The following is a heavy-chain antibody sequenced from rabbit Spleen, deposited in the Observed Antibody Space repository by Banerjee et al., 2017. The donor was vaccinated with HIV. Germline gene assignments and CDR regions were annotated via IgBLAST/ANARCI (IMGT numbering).Heavy chain of an antibody. CDR1: GFDISSTYW. CDR3: VRDLGYDDYSEKGYFNL. Sequence: EESGGGLVKPGASLTLTCTASGFDISSTYWICWVRQAPGKRPEWIACIWNADGSTYYASWVNGRFTISSHNAQNTLYLQLNSLTVADTATYFCVRDLGYDDYSEKGYFNLWGPGTLVTVS. V-gene: IGHV1S47*01. D-gene: IGHD2-1*01. J-gene: IGHJ4*01. CDR2: IWNADGST.